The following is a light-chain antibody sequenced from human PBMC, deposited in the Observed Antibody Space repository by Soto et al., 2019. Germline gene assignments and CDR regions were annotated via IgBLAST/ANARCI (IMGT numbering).Light chain of an antibody. Sequence: EIVLTQSPGTLSLSPGERASLSCRASQGISSTYLAWYQQKPGQAPRLLIYGASNRATGIPDRFTGSGSGTDFTHTISRLEPEDFAVYYCQQYGSSSYTFGQGTKLEIK. J-gene: IGKJ2*01. V-gene: IGKV3-20*01. CDR1: QGISSTY. CDR3: QQYGSSSYT. CDR2: GAS.